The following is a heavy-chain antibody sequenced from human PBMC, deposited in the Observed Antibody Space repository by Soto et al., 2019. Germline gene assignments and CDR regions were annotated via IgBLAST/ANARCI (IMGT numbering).Heavy chain of an antibody. D-gene: IGHD3-16*01. CDR2: IYWDDDK. V-gene: IGHV2-5*02. Sequence: QITLKESGPTLVRPTQTLTLTCTVSGFSLDTWGVGVGWIRQPQGKAPEWLALIYWDDDKRYSPSLKNRLTITKDTSKNQVVLTVTNMDPVDTVTYYCARALGSWGSYYFDHWGQGTLVTVSS. CDR1: GFSLDTWGVG. CDR3: ARALGSWGSYYFDH. J-gene: IGHJ4*02.